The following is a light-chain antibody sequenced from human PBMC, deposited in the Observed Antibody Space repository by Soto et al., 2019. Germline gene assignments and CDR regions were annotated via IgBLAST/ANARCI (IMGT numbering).Light chain of an antibody. Sequence: QSVLAQPPSASGSPGQSITISCGGTSSDVGAYIYVSWYQQFPGKAPKLIIYEVNNRPSGVSDRFSGSKSDTTAYPTISGLQAEDEADYYCSSYSDSDTKVFGTGTKVTVL. CDR2: EVN. CDR3: SSYSDSDTKV. CDR1: SSDVGAYIY. J-gene: IGLJ1*01. V-gene: IGLV2-14*03.